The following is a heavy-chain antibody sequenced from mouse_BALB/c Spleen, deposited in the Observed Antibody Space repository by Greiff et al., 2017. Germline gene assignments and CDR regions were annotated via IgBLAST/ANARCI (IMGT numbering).Heavy chain of an antibody. CDR2: IYPGGGYT. CDR3: ARRDGNYEFAY. Sequence: VKLQESGAELVRPGTSVKISCKASGYTFTNYWLGWVKQRPGHGLEWIGDIYPGGGYTNYNEKFKGKATLTADTSSSTAYMQLSSLTSEDSAVYFCARRDGNYEFAYWGQGTLVTVSA. CDR1: GYTFTNYW. D-gene: IGHD2-1*01. J-gene: IGHJ3*01. V-gene: IGHV1-63*02.